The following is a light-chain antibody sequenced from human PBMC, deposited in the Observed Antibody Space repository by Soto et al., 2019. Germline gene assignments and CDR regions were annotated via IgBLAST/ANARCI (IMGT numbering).Light chain of an antibody. CDR2: GAS. V-gene: IGKV3-15*01. J-gene: IGKJ1*01. Sequence: EIVMTQSPATLSVSPGERATLSCKASQSVSSNLAWYQQRPGQAPRLLIYGASTRATGIPARFSGSGSGTEFTLTIRSLQSADFAAYYCQQYNSWPKTFGQGTKVEIK. CDR3: QQYNSWPKT. CDR1: QSVSSN.